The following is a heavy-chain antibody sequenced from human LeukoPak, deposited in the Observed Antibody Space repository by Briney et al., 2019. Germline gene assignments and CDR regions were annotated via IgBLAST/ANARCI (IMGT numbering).Heavy chain of an antibody. V-gene: IGHV1-18*01. CDR1: GYTFTSYG. J-gene: IGHJ5*02. CDR3: ARGGGGYNWFDP. D-gene: IGHD3-16*01. Sequence: ASVRVSCKGSGYTFTSYGISWVRQAPGQGLEWMGWISAYNGNTNYAQKLQGRVNMTTDTSTRTANMELRSLRSDDTAVYYCARGGGGYNWFDPWGQGTLVTVSS. CDR2: ISAYNGNT.